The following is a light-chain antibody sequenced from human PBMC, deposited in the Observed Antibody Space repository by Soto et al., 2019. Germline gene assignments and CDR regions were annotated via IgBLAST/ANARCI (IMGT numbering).Light chain of an antibody. J-gene: IGLJ3*02. V-gene: IGLV2-14*01. CDR2: DVS. CDR1: SSDIGAYNY. Sequence: QSALTQPASVSGSPGQSITLSCTGTSSDIGAYNYVSWYQQHPGKAPKVIIYDVSNRPSGVSDRFSGSKSGNTASLTISGLQAEDEDDYYCSSYTKSGTRVFGGGTQLTVL. CDR3: SSYTKSGTRV.